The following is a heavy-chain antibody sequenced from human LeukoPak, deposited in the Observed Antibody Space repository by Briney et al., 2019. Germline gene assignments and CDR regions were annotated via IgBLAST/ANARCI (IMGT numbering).Heavy chain of an antibody. CDR3: ARNVGSRYHYYYXMXX. V-gene: IGHV4-61*02. D-gene: IGHD1-26*01. Sequence: SETLSLTCTVSGGSISSGSYYWSWIRQPSGKGLEWIGRIYTSGSTNYNPSLKSRVTISVDTSKNQFSLKLSSVTAADTAVYYCARNVGSRYHYYYXMXXWGXXXTVT. CDR1: GGSISSGSYY. J-gene: IGHJ6*03. CDR2: IYTSGST.